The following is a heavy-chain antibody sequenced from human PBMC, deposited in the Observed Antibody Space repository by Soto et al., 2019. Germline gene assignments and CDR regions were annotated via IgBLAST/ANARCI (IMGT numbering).Heavy chain of an antibody. V-gene: IGHV3-21*01. Sequence: LRLSCAASGLTFSSYSMNWVRQAPGKGLEWVSSISSSSSYIYYADSVKGRFTISRDNAKNSLYLQMNSLRAEDTAVYYCARDWQQLARGWFDPWGQGTLVTVSS. CDR2: ISSSSSYI. D-gene: IGHD6-13*01. J-gene: IGHJ5*02. CDR3: ARDWQQLARGWFDP. CDR1: GLTFSSYS.